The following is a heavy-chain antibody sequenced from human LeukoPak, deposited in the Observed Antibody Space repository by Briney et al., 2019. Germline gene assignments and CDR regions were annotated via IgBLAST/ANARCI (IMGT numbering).Heavy chain of an antibody. D-gene: IGHD3-3*01. V-gene: IGHV3-23*01. CDR3: AKDPNPFYDFWSGYK. J-gene: IGHJ4*02. CDR2: IGGRDDRT. Sequence: GGSLRLSCAASGFTFAGHTITWLRQAPGKGLEWVSIIGGRDDRTYYADSVEGRFTISRDNSKNILYLQMSSLRAEDTAVYYCAKDPNPFYDFWSGYKWGQGTLVTVSS. CDR1: GFTFAGHT.